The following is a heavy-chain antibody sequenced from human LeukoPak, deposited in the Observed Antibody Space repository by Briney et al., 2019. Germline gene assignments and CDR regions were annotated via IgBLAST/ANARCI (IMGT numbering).Heavy chain of an antibody. CDR1: GFTFGDYA. V-gene: IGHV3-9*01. CDR3: AKGLNYYDSSGYFDY. Sequence: GGSLRLSCAASGFTFGDYAMHWVRQAPGKGLEWVSGISWNSGSIGYADSVKGRFTISRDNAKNSLYLQMNSLRAEDTALYYCAKGLNYYDSSGYFDYWGQGTLVTVSS. D-gene: IGHD3-22*01. CDR2: ISWNSGSI. J-gene: IGHJ4*02.